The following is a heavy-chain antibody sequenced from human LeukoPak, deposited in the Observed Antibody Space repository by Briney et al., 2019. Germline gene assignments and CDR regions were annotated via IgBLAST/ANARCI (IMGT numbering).Heavy chain of an antibody. CDR2: IIPIFGTA. J-gene: IGHJ6*03. D-gene: IGHD6-19*01. CDR1: GGTFSSYA. V-gene: IGHV1-69*05. CDR3: ASEAVAGTHYYYYYMDV. Sequence: GASVKVSCKASGGTFSSYAISWVRQAPGQGLEWMGRIIPIFGTANYAQKFQGRVTITTDESTSTAYMELSSLRSEDTAVYYCASEAVAGTHYYYYYMDVWGKGTTVTVSS.